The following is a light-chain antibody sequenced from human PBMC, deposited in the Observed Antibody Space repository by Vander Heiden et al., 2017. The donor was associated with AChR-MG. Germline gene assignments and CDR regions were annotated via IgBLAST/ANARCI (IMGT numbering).Light chain of an antibody. CDR1: SNDVGSYTL. V-gene: IGLV2-23*02. CDR2: EVT. Sequence: SALTQPASMSGSPGQSITISCTGTSNDVGSYTLVSWFQQHPGKAPKLMIFEVTKRPSGVSTRFSGSKSGNTASLTISGLQAEDEAVYYCCSYAGSSSLVFGGGTHLTVL. CDR3: CSYAGSSSLV. J-gene: IGLJ3*02.